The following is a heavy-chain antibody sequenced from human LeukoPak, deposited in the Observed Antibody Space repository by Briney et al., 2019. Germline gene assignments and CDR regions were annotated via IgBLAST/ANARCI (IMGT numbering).Heavy chain of an antibody. V-gene: IGHV3-21*01. Sequence: PGGSLRLSCAASGFTFSSYSMNWVRQAPGKGLEWVSSISGSSSYIYYADSVKGRFTVSRDNAKNSLYLQMNSLRAGDTAVYYSANTGIAARTYFDYWGQGTLVTVSS. J-gene: IGHJ4*02. CDR1: GFTFSSYS. CDR2: ISGSSSYI. CDR3: ANTGIAARTYFDY. D-gene: IGHD6-6*01.